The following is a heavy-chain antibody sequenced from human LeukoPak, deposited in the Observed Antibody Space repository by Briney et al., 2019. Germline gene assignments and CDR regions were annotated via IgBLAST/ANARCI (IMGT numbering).Heavy chain of an antibody. J-gene: IGHJ6*02. CDR3: ARGLSPGLTTVTKRYGMDV. CDR1: GGSFSGYY. Sequence: SETLSLTCAVYGGSFSGYYWSWLRQPPGKGLEWIGEINHSGSTNYNPSLKSRVTISVDTSKNQFSLKLSSVTAADTAVYYCARGLSPGLTTVTKRYGMDVWGQGTTVTVSS. V-gene: IGHV4-34*01. D-gene: IGHD4-17*01. CDR2: INHSGST.